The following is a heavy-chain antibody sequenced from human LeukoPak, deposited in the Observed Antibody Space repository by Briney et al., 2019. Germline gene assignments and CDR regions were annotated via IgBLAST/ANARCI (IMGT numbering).Heavy chain of an antibody. Sequence: GASVKVSCMASGYTFTGYYMHWVRQAPGQRLGWMGWINPNSGGTNYAQKFQGRVTMTRDTSSSTAYMELSRLRSDDTAGYYCARDHYDILTGYYTRFGYWGQGTLVTVSS. V-gene: IGHV1-2*02. CDR3: ARDHYDILTGYYTRFGY. CDR1: GYTFTGYY. J-gene: IGHJ4*02. D-gene: IGHD3-9*01. CDR2: INPNSGGT.